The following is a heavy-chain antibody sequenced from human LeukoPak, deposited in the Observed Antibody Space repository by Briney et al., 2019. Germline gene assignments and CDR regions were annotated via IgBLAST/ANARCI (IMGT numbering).Heavy chain of an antibody. CDR3: ARGGIAAALA. Sequence: SETLSLTCTVSGGSISSYYWSWIRQPSGKGLEWIGYIYYSGSTNYNPSLKSRVTISVDTSKNQFSLKLSSVTAADTAVYYCARGGIAAALAWSQGTLVTVSS. J-gene: IGHJ4*02. D-gene: IGHD6-13*01. V-gene: IGHV4-59*01. CDR1: GGSISSYY. CDR2: IYYSGST.